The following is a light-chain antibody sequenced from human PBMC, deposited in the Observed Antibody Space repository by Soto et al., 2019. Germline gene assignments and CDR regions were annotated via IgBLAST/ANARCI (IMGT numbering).Light chain of an antibody. CDR3: QQYGSSPPMYT. V-gene: IGKV3-20*01. Sequence: EIVLTQSPGTLSLSPGERATLSCRASQSVSSSYLAWYQQKPGQAPRLLIYGASSRATGIPDRFSGSGSGTDFTLTISRLEPEDFAVYYCQQYGSSPPMYTFGQGTTLAIK. CDR2: GAS. CDR1: QSVSSSY. J-gene: IGKJ2*01.